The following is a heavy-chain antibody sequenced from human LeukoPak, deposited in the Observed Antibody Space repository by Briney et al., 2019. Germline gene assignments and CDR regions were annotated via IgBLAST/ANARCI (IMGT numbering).Heavy chain of an antibody. CDR2: ISSSSSTI. D-gene: IGHD5-18*01. V-gene: IGHV3-48*01. CDR3: ARDLDTAMVYTNWFDP. Sequence: PGGSLRLSCAASGFTFSSYSMNWVRQAPGKGLEWVSCISSSSSTIYYADSVKGRFTISRDNAKNSLYLQMNSLRAEDTAVYYCARDLDTAMVYTNWFDPWGQGTLVTVSS. CDR1: GFTFSSYS. J-gene: IGHJ5*02.